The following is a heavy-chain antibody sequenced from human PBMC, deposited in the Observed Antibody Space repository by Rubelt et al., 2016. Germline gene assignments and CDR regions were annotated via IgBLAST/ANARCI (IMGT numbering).Heavy chain of an antibody. J-gene: IGHJ4*02. Sequence: QITLKESGPTLVRPTQTLTLTCTFSGFSLNTIGVGVGWIRQPPGKALEWLAVLYWNDDKRYSPSMESRLTITKDTSKNQVVLTMPTMDPVDTATYYCAHCRETEIFDFWGQGTLVTVSS. V-gene: IGHV2-5*01. CDR2: LYWNDDK. CDR3: AHCRETEIFDF. CDR1: GFSLNTIGVG. D-gene: IGHD1-14*01.